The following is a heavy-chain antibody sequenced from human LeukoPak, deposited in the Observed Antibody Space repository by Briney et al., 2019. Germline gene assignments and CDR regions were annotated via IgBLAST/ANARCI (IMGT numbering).Heavy chain of an antibody. D-gene: IGHD3-22*01. Sequence: PGGSLRLSCSASGFTFSSYAMHWVRQAPGKGLEYVSAISSNGGSTYYADSVKGRFTISRDNSKNTLYLQMSSLRAEDTAVYYCVKETYYYDSSGYYQHPFDYWGQGTLATVSS. CDR2: ISSNGGST. CDR1: GFTFSSYA. V-gene: IGHV3-64D*09. CDR3: VKETYYYDSSGYYQHPFDY. J-gene: IGHJ4*02.